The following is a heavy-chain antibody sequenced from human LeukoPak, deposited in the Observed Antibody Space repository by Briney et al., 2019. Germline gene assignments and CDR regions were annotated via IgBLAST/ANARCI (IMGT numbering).Heavy chain of an antibody. D-gene: IGHD3-9*01. J-gene: IGHJ5*02. CDR3: ARQDYDILSGHPWFDP. CDR2: IYYSGST. Sequence: PSGTLSLTCTVSGGSISSSSYYWGWIRQPPGKGLKWIGSIYYSGSTYYNPSLKSRVTISVDTSKNQFSLKLSSVTAADTAVYYCARQDYDILSGHPWFDPWGQGTLVTVSS. V-gene: IGHV4-39*01. CDR1: GGSISSSSYY.